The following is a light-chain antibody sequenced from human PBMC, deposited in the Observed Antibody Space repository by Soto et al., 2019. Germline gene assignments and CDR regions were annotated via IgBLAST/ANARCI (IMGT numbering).Light chain of an antibody. Sequence: DIVMTQSPATLSVTPEEIAPLSCRASQSVSSNLAWYQQKPGQSPRLLIYGASNRATGIPDRFSGSGSGTDFTLTISRLEPEDFAVYYCQQYGSSGTFGQGAMV. CDR3: QQYGSSGT. CDR1: QSVSSN. CDR2: GAS. J-gene: IGKJ1*01. V-gene: IGKV3-20*01.